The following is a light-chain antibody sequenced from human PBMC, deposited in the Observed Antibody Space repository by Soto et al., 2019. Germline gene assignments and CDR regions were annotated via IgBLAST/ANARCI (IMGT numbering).Light chain of an antibody. J-gene: IGKJ1*01. CDR2: DAS. V-gene: IGKV1-5*01. Sequence: DIQVTQSPSTLSASVGDRVTITCGASQSIGTWLAWYQQKPGKAPKLLIFDASTLESGVPSRFSGSGSGTDFTLTISSRQPDDFATYHRQQYSDSSGAFVQGTKADIK. CDR1: QSIGTW. CDR3: QQYSDSSGA.